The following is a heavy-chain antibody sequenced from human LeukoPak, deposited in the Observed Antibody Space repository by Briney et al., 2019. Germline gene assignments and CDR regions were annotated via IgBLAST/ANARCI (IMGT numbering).Heavy chain of an antibody. Sequence: SVKVSCKATGFTFTSSAVQWVRQARGQRLEWIGWIVVGSGNTNYAQKFQERVTITRDMSTSTAYLELSSLRSEDTAVYYCAADRLSSWLDYWGQGTLVTVSS. CDR2: IVVGSGNT. CDR1: GFTFTSSA. D-gene: IGHD6-13*01. V-gene: IGHV1-58*01. CDR3: AADRLSSWLDY. J-gene: IGHJ4*02.